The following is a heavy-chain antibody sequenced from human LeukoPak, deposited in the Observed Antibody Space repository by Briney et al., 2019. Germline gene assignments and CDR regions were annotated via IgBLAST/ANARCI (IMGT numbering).Heavy chain of an antibody. D-gene: IGHD6-13*01. CDR1: GFTFSSYA. CDR3: VKGWAYSNRCYDY. Sequence: GGSLRLSCSASGFTFSSYAMHWVRQAPGKGLESVSAISSNGGGRYYADSVKGRFTISRDNSKNTLYLQMSGLRAEDTAVYYCVKGWAYSNRCYDYWGQGTLVTVSS. CDR2: ISSNGGGR. V-gene: IGHV3-64D*08. J-gene: IGHJ4*02.